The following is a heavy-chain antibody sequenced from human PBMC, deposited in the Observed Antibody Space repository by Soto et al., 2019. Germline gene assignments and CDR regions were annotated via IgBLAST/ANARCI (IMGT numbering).Heavy chain of an antibody. CDR1: GDSFSSYY. CDR2: INHSGSA. J-gene: IGHJ4*02. CDR3: ARGPPDCSSGVCSLNHFDY. D-gene: IGHD2-8*01. Sequence: PSETLSLTCAVYGDSFSSYYWSWVRQPPGKGLEWIGEINHSGSANYNPSLKSRVTMSVDTSKNQFSLMLGSVTAADTAVYYCARGPPDCSSGVCSLNHFDYWGQGTLVTVPQ. V-gene: IGHV4-34*01.